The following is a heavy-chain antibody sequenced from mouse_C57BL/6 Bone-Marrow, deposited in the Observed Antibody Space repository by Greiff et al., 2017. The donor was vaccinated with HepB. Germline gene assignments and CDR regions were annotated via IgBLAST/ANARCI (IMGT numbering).Heavy chain of an antibody. CDR1: GFTFSSYA. D-gene: IGHD2-2*01. V-gene: IGHV5-9-1*02. J-gene: IGHJ1*03. Sequence: EVMLVESGEGLVKPGGSLKLSCAASGFTFSSYAMSCVRQTPEKRLEWVAYISSGGDYIYYADTVKGRFTISRDNARNTLYLQMSSLKSEDTAMYYCTRYGYSYWYFDVWGTGTTVTVSS. CDR2: ISSGGDYI. CDR3: TRYGYSYWYFDV.